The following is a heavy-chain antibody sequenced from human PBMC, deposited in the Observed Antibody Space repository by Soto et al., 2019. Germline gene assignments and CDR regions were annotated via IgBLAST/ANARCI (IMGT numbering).Heavy chain of an antibody. J-gene: IGHJ4*02. CDR3: GRVPSAAAGIGIDH. V-gene: IGHV3-74*01. CDR1: GFTFISYW. D-gene: IGHD6-13*01. CDR2: IHDDGSIT. Sequence: GSLRLSCAASGFTFISYWIHFFRQSAFKWLVWVARIHDDGSITNYADSVKGRFTISRDNSKNTLYLQMNSLRAEDTAVYDWGRVPSAAAGIGIDHWGQGILVTVSS.